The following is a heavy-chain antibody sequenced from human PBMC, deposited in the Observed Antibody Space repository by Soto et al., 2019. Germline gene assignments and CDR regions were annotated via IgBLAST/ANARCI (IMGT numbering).Heavy chain of an antibody. Sequence: SETLSLTCTVSGGSISSYYRSWIRQPPGKGLEWIGYIYYSGSTNYNPSLKSRVTISVDTSKNQSSLKLSSVTAADTAVYYCARHGRYYDILTGYYGYYYYFLDVWGRGTTVTVSS. CDR3: ARHGRYYDILTGYYGYYYYFLDV. V-gene: IGHV4-59*08. CDR2: IYYSGST. D-gene: IGHD3-9*01. CDR1: GGSISSYY. J-gene: IGHJ6*03.